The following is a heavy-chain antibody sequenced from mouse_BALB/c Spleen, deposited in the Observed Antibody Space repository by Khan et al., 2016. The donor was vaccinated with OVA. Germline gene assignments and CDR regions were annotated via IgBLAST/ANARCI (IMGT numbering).Heavy chain of an antibody. J-gene: IGHJ4*01. Sequence: QIQLVQSGPELKRPGETVRISCKASGYTFTNAGMQWVQKMPGKGLKWIGWINTHSGVPKYAEAFKGRFAFSLDTSATTAYLQITTLKNEDTATYFCARGGAAYYKNDGGAMDYWGQGTSVTVSS. V-gene: IGHV9-4*02. CDR3: ARGGAAYYKNDGGAMDY. CDR2: INTHSGVP. D-gene: IGHD2-12*01. CDR1: GYTFTNAG.